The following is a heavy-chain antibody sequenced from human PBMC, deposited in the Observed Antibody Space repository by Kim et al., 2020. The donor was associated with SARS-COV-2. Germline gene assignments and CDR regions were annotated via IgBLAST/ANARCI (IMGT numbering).Heavy chain of an antibody. CDR3: ARSEAGGSGSYYPWGNFDY. J-gene: IGHJ4*02. CDR2: IYYSGST. Sequence: SETLSLTCTVSGGSISSGDYYWSWIRQPPGKGLEWIGYIYYSGSTYYNPSLKSRVTISVDTSKNQFSLKLSSVTAADTAVYYCARSEAGGSGSYYPWGNFDYWGQGTLVTVSS. D-gene: IGHD3-10*01. V-gene: IGHV4-30-4*01. CDR1: GGSISSGDYY.